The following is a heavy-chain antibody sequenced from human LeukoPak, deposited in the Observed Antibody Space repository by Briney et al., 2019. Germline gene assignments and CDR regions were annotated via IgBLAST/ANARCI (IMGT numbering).Heavy chain of an antibody. CDR3: ARMGPLYGCGSLGEYYFDY. D-gene: IGHD2-8*02. CDR1: GFSFSDYY. CDR2: ISSSSVYI. Sequence: PGGSLRLSCAASGFSFSDYYMSWIRQAPGEGLEWISYISSSSVYINYADSVKGRFTISKDNPKNSLYLQMNSLRPEDTAVYYCARMGPLYGCGSLGEYYFDYWGQGTLVTVSS. V-gene: IGHV3-11*03. J-gene: IGHJ4*02.